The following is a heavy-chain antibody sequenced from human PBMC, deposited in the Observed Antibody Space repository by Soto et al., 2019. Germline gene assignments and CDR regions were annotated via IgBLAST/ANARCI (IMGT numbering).Heavy chain of an antibody. CDR2: SSGYTGNT. J-gene: IGHJ3*01. D-gene: IGHD1-7*01. Sequence: QVQLVQSGPEMKKSGASVKVSCKASGYTFTTYGISWVRQAPGQGLEWMGWSSGYTGNTNYAQKFRCRATLTTVTSATTAFMELRSLTSDAAAVSSGACCAVSRTRQYAFDFWGQGTTVTVSS. CDR3: ACCAVSRTRQYAFDF. CDR1: GYTFTTYG. V-gene: IGHV1-18*01.